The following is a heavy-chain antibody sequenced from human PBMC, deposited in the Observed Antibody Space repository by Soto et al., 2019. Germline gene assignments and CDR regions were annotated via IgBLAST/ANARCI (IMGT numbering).Heavy chain of an antibody. J-gene: IGHJ4*02. D-gene: IGHD4-17*01. V-gene: IGHV4-31*03. CDR1: GGSISSGGYY. Sequence: QVQLQESGPGLVKPSQTLSLTCTVSGGSISSGGYYWSWIRQPPGKGLEWIGYIYYSGSTYYNPALKSRVTISVDTSKNQFSLKLSSVTAADTAVYYCARDGAGDYVSWYFDYWGQGTLVTVSS. CDR3: ARDGAGDYVSWYFDY. CDR2: IYYSGST.